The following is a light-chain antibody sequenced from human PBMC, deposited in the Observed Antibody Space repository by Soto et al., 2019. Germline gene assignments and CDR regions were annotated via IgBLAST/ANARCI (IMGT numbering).Light chain of an antibody. Sequence: EIVLTQSPATLSLSPGERATLSCRASQSFSSYLAWYQQKPGQAPRLLIYDASKRATGIPARFSGRGSGTDFTLPISSLEPEDFAVYYCQQRSNWPPVITFGQGTRLELK. J-gene: IGKJ5*01. CDR2: DAS. CDR3: QQRSNWPPVIT. CDR1: QSFSSY. V-gene: IGKV3-11*01.